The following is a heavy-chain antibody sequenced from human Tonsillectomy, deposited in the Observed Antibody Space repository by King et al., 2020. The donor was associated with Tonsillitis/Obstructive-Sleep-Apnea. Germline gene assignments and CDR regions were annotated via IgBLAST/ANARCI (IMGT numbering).Heavy chain of an antibody. CDR1: VGSISSGGYY. Sequence: QLQESGPGLVKPSQTLSLTCTVSVGSISSGGYYWSWIRQHPGKGLEWIRYNYYSGSTYYNPSLKSRVTISVDTSKNQFSLKLSSVTAADTAVYYCARGGAYYDFWSGYYWDLDWFDPWGQGTLVTVSS. V-gene: IGHV4-31*03. CDR3: ARGGAYYDFWSGYYWDLDWFDP. D-gene: IGHD3-3*01. CDR2: NYYSGST. J-gene: IGHJ5*02.